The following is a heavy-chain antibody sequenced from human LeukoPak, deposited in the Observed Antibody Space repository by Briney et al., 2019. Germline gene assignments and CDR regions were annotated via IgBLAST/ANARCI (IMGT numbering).Heavy chain of an antibody. CDR3: ARGPYGSGSYYNRLFDY. CDR2: INPSGGST. CDR1: GYTFTSYY. J-gene: IGHJ4*02. Sequence: ASVKVSCKASGYTFTSYYMHWVRQAPGQGLEWMGIINPSGGSTSYAQKFQSRVTMTRDTSTSTVYMELSSLRSEDTAVYYCARGPYGSGSYYNRLFDYWGQGTLVTVSS. V-gene: IGHV1-46*01. D-gene: IGHD3-10*01.